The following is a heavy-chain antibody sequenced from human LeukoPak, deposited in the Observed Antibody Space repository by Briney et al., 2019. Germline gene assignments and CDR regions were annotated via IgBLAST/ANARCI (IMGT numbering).Heavy chain of an antibody. V-gene: IGHV3-30*03. J-gene: IGHJ6*02. CDR2: ISYDGGNK. Sequence: GGSLRLSCAASGFTFSSYGVHWVRQAPDKGLEWVAVISYDGGNKYYADSVKGRFTVSRDNSKNTLYLQMNSLRAEDTALYFCARDKWYQLLPIYGMDVWGQGTTVTVSS. D-gene: IGHD2-2*01. CDR1: GFTFSSYG. CDR3: ARDKWYQLLPIYGMDV.